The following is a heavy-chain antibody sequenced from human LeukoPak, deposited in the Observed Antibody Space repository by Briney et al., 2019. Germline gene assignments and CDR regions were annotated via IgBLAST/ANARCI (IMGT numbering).Heavy chain of an antibody. CDR1: GGSISTTSYY. Sequence: SETLSLTCTVSGGSISTTSYYWGWIRQPRGKGLEWIGSIYYSGSTYYNPSLKSRATISVDTSKNQFSLKLSSVTAADTAVYYCARSPPIWNYVDYFDYWGQGVLVSVSS. CDR2: IYYSGST. V-gene: IGHV4-39*01. J-gene: IGHJ4*02. CDR3: ARSPPIWNYVDYFDY. D-gene: IGHD1-7*01.